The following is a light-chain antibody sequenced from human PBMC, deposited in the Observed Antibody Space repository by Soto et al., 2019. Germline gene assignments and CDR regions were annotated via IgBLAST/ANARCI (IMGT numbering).Light chain of an antibody. Sequence: VLSQSPGTLSLSPGERATLSCRASNSGSRTYLAWYQQKPGQAPRLLIYGASDRATGTPDRFSGSGSGTDFTLTISRLEPEDSAVYYCQQFDDSVTFGQGTRLEIK. CDR2: GAS. CDR1: NSGSRTY. J-gene: IGKJ5*01. CDR3: QQFDDSVT. V-gene: IGKV3-20*01.